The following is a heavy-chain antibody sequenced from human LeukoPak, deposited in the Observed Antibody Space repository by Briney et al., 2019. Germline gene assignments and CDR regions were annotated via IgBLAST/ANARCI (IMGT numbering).Heavy chain of an antibody. CDR3: ARDSSGDYYFDY. CDR1: GYTFTGHY. J-gene: IGHJ4*02. D-gene: IGHD2-21*02. Sequence: ASVKVTCKASGYTFTGHYMHWVRQAPGQGLEWMGRINPNSGGTNYAQKFQGRVTMTRDTSISTAYMELSRLRSDDTAVYYCARDSSGDYYFDYWGQGTLVTVSS. V-gene: IGHV1-2*06. CDR2: INPNSGGT.